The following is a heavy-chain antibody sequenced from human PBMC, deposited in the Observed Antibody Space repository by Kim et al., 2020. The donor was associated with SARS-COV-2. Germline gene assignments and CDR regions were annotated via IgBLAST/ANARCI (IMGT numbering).Heavy chain of an antibody. V-gene: IGHV4-61*02. Sequence: SETLSLTCTVSGGSISSGSYCWGWIRQPAGKGLEWIGRIYTRGSTNYNPSLKSRVTITVDTSKNQFSLKLSSVTAADTAVYYCARDRVGVVTAAMSYYYYGMEVWGQGTTVTVSS. CDR3: ARDRVGVVTAAMSYYYYGMEV. CDR2: IYTRGST. CDR1: GGSISSGSYC. D-gene: IGHD2-2*01. J-gene: IGHJ6*02.